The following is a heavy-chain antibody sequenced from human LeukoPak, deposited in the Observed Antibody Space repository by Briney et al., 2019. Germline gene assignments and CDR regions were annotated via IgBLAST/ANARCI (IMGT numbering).Heavy chain of an antibody. V-gene: IGHV3-15*07. D-gene: IGHD3-22*01. CDR3: ATDFYDST. J-gene: IGHJ5*02. Sequence: GGSLRLSCATSGFTFSNAWMNWVRQAPGKGLEWVGRIRSNSDGGTIDYAAPVKGGFTLSRDDSKTTLYLQMNSLQTEDTAVYYCATDFYDSTWGQGTLVTVSS. CDR2: IRSNSDGGTI. CDR1: GFTFSNAW.